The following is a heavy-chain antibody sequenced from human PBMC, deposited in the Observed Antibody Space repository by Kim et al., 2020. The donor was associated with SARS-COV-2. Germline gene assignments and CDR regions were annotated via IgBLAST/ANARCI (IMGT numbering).Heavy chain of an antibody. D-gene: IGHD2-21*02. J-gene: IGHJ3*02. CDR3: ARDYSYCGGDCYSVAFDI. V-gene: IGHV3-66*01. Sequence: VKGKFTISRDNSKNTLYLQMNSLRAEDTAVYYCARDYSYCGGDCYSVAFDIWGQGTMVTVSS.